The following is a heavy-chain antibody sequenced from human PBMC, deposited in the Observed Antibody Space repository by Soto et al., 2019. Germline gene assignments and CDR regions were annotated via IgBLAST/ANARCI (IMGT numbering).Heavy chain of an antibody. Sequence: SETLSLTCTVSGGSISSGDYYWSWIRQPPGKGLEWIGYIYYSGSTYYNPSLKSRVTISVDTSKNQFSLKLSSVTAADTAVYYCARDRMGDILTGYYYFDYWGQGTLVTVSS. CDR3: ARDRMGDILTGYYYFDY. D-gene: IGHD3-9*01. CDR2: IYYSGST. J-gene: IGHJ4*02. CDR1: GGSISSGDYY. V-gene: IGHV4-30-4*01.